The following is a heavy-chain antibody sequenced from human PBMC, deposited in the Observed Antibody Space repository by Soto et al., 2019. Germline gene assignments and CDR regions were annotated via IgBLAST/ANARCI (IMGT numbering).Heavy chain of an antibody. CDR1: GFTFASYV. D-gene: IGHD3-16*02. J-gene: IGHJ4*02. CDR3: ANAEHPRRSIGFDY. V-gene: IGHV3-23*01. Sequence: GGSLRLSCAGSGFTFASYVMTWVRQAPGKGLEWVSSISATGGSTYYAGSVKGRFTISRDNSKNTLFLQMHSLRAEDTAIYYCANAEHPRRSIGFDYWGQGTLVTV. CDR2: ISATGGST.